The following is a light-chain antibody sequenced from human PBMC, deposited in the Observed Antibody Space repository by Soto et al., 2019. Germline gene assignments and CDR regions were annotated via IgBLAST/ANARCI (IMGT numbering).Light chain of an antibody. CDR3: QQYHYWWA. V-gene: IGKV3-15*01. J-gene: IGKJ1*01. CDR2: GAS. Sequence: EILLTQSPATLSLSRWEIATLAGRASQSVSSKLAWYQQKPGQAPRLLIYGASIRATDIPARFSGSGSETEFTLTITSLQSEDFAVYYCQQYHYWWAFGQGTKVDIK. CDR1: QSVSSK.